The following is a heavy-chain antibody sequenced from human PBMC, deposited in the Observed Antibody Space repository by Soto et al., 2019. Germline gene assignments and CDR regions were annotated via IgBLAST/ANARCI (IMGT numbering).Heavy chain of an antibody. V-gene: IGHV1-18*04. J-gene: IGHJ6*02. Sequence: GASVKVSCKASGYTFTSYGISWVRQAPGQGLEWMGWISAYNGNTNYAQKLQGRVTMTTDTSTSTAYMELRSLRSDDTAVYYCARRKSPSSSWYDDYGMDVWGQGTTVTVSS. CDR1: GYTFTSYG. D-gene: IGHD6-13*01. CDR3: ARRKSPSSSWYDDYGMDV. CDR2: ISAYNGNT.